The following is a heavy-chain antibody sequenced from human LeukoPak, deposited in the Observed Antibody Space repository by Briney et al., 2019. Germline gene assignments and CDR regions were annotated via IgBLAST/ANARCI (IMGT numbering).Heavy chain of an antibody. CDR3: ARVSYYDNSGYYGFDY. V-gene: IGHV5-51*01. J-gene: IGHJ4*02. CDR2: IYPGDSHT. Sequence: GESLKISCKGPGYSFTSYWIGWVRQMPGKGLEWMGIIYPGDSHTRYSPSFQGQVTISVDKSISTAYLQWSSLKASDTAMYYCARVSYYDNSGYYGFDYWGQGTPVTVSS. D-gene: IGHD3-22*01. CDR1: GYSFTSYW.